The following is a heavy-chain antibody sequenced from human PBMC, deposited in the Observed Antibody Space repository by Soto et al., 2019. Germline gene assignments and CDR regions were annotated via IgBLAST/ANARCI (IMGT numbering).Heavy chain of an antibody. J-gene: IGHJ6*02. D-gene: IGHD3-16*01. CDR2: ISAYNGNT. CDR3: ARDIWGEPNYYYYGMDV. Sequence: QVQLVQSGAEVKKPGASVKVSCKASGYTFTSYGISWVRQAPGQGLEWMGWISAYNGNTNYAQKLQGRVTMTTDPSTSTAYMELRSLRSDDTAVYYCARDIWGEPNYYYYGMDVWGQGTTVTVSS. V-gene: IGHV1-18*01. CDR1: GYTFTSYG.